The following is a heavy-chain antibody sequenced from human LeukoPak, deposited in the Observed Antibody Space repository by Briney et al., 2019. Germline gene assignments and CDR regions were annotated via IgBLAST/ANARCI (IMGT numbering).Heavy chain of an antibody. D-gene: IGHD2-2*01. CDR1: GYTFTSYG. CDR3: AREGYCSSTSCPPWGY. CDR2: ISAYNGNT. J-gene: IGHJ4*02. Sequence: ASVTVSCKASGYTFTSYGISWVRQAPGQGLEWMGWISAYNGNTNYAQKLQGRVTITTDTSTSTAYMELRSLRSDDTAVYYCAREGYCSSTSCPPWGYWGQGTLVTVSS. V-gene: IGHV1-18*01.